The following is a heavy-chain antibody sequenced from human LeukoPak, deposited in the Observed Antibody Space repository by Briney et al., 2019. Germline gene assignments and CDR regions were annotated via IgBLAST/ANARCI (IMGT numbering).Heavy chain of an antibody. Sequence: SGTLSLTCTVSGGSISSYYWSWIRQPAGKGLEWIGRIYTSGSTNYNPSLKSRVTMSVDTSKNQFSLKLSSVTAADTAVYYCARGQDFDFWSGYYNSYYGMDVWGQGTTVTVSS. J-gene: IGHJ6*02. V-gene: IGHV4-4*07. CDR1: GGSISSYY. D-gene: IGHD3-3*01. CDR3: ARGQDFDFWSGYYNSYYGMDV. CDR2: IYTSGST.